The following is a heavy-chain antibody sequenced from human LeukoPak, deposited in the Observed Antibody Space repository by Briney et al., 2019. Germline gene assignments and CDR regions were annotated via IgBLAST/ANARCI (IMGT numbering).Heavy chain of an antibody. CDR2: IYYSGST. CDR3: ARGGDNDILTGYQYNWFDP. D-gene: IGHD3-9*01. Sequence: PSETLSLTCTVSGGSISSGGYYWSWIRQHPGKGLQWIGYIYYSGSTYYNPSLKSRVTISVDTSKNQFSLKLSYVTAADTAVYYCARGGDNDILTGYQYNWFDPWGQGTLVTVSS. V-gene: IGHV4-31*03. J-gene: IGHJ5*02. CDR1: GGSISSGGYY.